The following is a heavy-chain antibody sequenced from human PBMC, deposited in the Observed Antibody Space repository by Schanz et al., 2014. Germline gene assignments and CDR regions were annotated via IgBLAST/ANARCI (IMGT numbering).Heavy chain of an antibody. CDR3: AKTPREYCNYDNCPNWFDS. CDR2: IYIGGNT. V-gene: IGHV3-66*01. Sequence: EVQLVESGGGLVQPGGSLRLSCAASGFSVGNKYMNWVRQAPGKGLEWVSFIYIGGNTYYADSVKGRFTISRDNSKNTVYIQMNSLRAEDTAVYYCAKTPREYCNYDNCPNWFDSWGQGTLVTASS. D-gene: IGHD2-15*01. J-gene: IGHJ5*01. CDR1: GFSVGNKY.